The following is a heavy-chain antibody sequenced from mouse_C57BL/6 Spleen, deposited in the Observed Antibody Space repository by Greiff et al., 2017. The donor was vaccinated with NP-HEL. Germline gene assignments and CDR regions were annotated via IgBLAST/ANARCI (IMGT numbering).Heavy chain of an antibody. CDR3: ARSIYDGYYYAMDY. Sequence: QVQLQQSGAELVRPGASVKLSCKASGYTFTDYYINWVKQRPGQGLEWIARIYPGSGNTYYNEKFKGKATLTAEKSSITAYMQLSSLTSEDSAVYFCARSIYDGYYYAMDYWGQGTSVTVSS. CDR2: IYPGSGNT. CDR1: GYTFTDYY. J-gene: IGHJ4*01. V-gene: IGHV1-76*01. D-gene: IGHD2-3*01.